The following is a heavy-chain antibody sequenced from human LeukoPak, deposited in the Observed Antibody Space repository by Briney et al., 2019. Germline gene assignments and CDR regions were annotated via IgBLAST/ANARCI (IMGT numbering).Heavy chain of an antibody. J-gene: IGHJ5*02. CDR2: VFSSGSA. D-gene: IGHD2-2*01. Sequence: SETLSLTCTVSGGPMSGYFWSWIRKPAGKGLEWIGSVFSSGSANYNPSVESRITVSIDTSKNQFSLKLKSVTAADTAIYYCARESLVVFPYWFDPWGQGTLVTVSS. V-gene: IGHV4-4*07. CDR1: GGPMSGYF. CDR3: ARESLVVFPYWFDP.